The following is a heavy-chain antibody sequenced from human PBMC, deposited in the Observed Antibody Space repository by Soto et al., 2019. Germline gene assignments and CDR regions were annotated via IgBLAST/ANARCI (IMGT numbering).Heavy chain of an antibody. CDR3: AKAPPYSSSSPPANWFDP. CDR1: GFTFSSYS. CDR2: ISGSGGST. V-gene: IGHV3-23*01. D-gene: IGHD6-6*01. J-gene: IGHJ5*02. Sequence: GGSLRLSCAASGFTFSSYSMSWVRQAPGKGLEWVSAISGSGGSTYYADSVKGRFTISRDNSKNTLYLQMNSLRAEDTAVYYCAKAPPYSSSSPPANWFDPWGQGTLVTVSS.